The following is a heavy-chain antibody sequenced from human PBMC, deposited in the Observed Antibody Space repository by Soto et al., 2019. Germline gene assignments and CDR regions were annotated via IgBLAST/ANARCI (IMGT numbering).Heavy chain of an antibody. J-gene: IGHJ4*02. CDR3: AHHPYYGLGSYSFDY. CDR2: IYWDDDK. Sequence: QITLKESGPTLVRPTQTLTLTCTFSGFSLTTSGVGVGWIRQPPGKALEWLAVIYWDDDKRYSSSLKSRHTITNDTSKHQVVLTMTNMDPVDTATYYCAHHPYYGLGSYSFDYWGQGTLVTVSS. CDR1: GFSLTTSGVG. D-gene: IGHD3-10*01. V-gene: IGHV2-5*02.